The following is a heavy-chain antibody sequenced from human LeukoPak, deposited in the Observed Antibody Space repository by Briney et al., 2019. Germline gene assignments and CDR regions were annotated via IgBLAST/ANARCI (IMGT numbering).Heavy chain of an antibody. J-gene: IGHJ6*03. Sequence: GGSLRLSCAVSGFTVSSNYMSWVRQAPGKGLEWVSVIYDGDDTYYTDSVKGRFTISRDNSKNTLYLQMNSLKTEDTAVYYCTTDMYSSSWYYYYYYMDVWGKGTTVTVSS. CDR3: TTDMYSSSWYYYYYYMDV. V-gene: IGHV3-53*01. D-gene: IGHD6-13*01. CDR1: GFTVSSNY. CDR2: IYDGDDT.